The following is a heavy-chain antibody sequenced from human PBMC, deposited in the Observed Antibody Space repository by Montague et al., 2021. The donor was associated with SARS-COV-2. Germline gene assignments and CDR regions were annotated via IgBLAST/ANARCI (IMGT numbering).Heavy chain of an antibody. CDR1: GFTMSSYW. Sequence: SLRLSCAASGFTMSSYWTRWVRQAPGKGLEWVAYIKQDGSEQYYVDSVRGRFTISKDNAKNSLYLQMNSLRVEDTAMYYCVRERAFYFASGTYSRNNWFDPWGQGTLVTVSS. J-gene: IGHJ5*02. D-gene: IGHD3-10*01. CDR2: IKQDGSEQ. CDR3: VRERAFYFASGTYSRNNWFDP. V-gene: IGHV3-7*01.